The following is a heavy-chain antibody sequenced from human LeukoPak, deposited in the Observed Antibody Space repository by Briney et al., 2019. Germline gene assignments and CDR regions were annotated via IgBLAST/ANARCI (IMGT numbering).Heavy chain of an antibody. Sequence: GESLKISCKGSGYRFTSYWIGWVRQMPGKGLEWMGIIYPGDSDTRYSPSFQGQVTISADKSISTAYLQWSSLKASDTAMYYCARPNCGGDCYPVNDAFDIWGQGTMVTVSS. V-gene: IGHV5-51*01. CDR1: GYRFTSYW. CDR2: IYPGDSDT. CDR3: ARPNCGGDCYPVNDAFDI. D-gene: IGHD2-21*02. J-gene: IGHJ3*02.